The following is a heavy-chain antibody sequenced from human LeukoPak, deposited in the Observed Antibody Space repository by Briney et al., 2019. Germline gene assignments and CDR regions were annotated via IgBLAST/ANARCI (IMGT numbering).Heavy chain of an antibody. CDR3: ARAVVATSQFDY. CDR1: GHTFTTYY. J-gene: IGHJ4*02. CDR2: VNPSGGST. V-gene: IGHV1-46*01. D-gene: IGHD2-15*01. Sequence: ASVKVSCKASGHTFTTYYLHWVRQAPGQRLEWMGIVNPSGGSTPYAQNFQGRVTMTRDTSTNTVYMELSSLRSEDTAVYYCARAVVATSQFDYWGQGTLVTVSS.